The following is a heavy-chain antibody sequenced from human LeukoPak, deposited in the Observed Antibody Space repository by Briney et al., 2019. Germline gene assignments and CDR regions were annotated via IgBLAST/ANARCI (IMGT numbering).Heavy chain of an antibody. CDR3: ARDRGINWFDP. V-gene: IGHV3-74*01. CDR2: INTDGTNT. J-gene: IGHJ5*02. CDR1: GYTFTNYW. D-gene: IGHD3-16*01. Sequence: GGSLRLSCAASGYTFTNYWMHWVRQAPGEGLVWVSCINTDGTNTIYADSVRGRFTVSRDNAKNTLYLQMDSLRAEDTAVYYCARDRGINWFDPWGQGTLVAVSP.